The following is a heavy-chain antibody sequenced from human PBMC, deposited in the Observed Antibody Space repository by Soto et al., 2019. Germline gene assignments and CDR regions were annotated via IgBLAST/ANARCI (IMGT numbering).Heavy chain of an antibody. CDR3: AREIREAVGRGHHYYGIDV. CDR1: GFNFRNYD. CDR2: IGTIGDT. D-gene: IGHD6-13*01. J-gene: IGHJ6*02. V-gene: IGHV3-13*04. Sequence: EVQLVEFGGGLVQPGGSLRLSCAASGFNFRNYDMHWVRHVPGKGLEWVSAIGTIGDTYYRDSVKGRFTISREDAKYSLYFQMNSLTAGDTAVYYCAREIREAVGRGHHYYGIDVWGQGTTVTVSS.